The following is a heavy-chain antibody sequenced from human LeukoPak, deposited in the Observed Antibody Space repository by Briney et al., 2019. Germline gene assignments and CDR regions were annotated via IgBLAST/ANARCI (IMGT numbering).Heavy chain of an antibody. CDR3: ARSLPLYDSSGYTFNYYYYYGMDV. V-gene: IGHV1-69*13. CDR1: GGTFSSYA. D-gene: IGHD3-22*01. CDR2: IIPIFGTA. J-gene: IGHJ6*02. Sequence: SVKVSCKASGGTFSSYAISWVRQAPGQGLEWMRGIIPIFGTANYAQKFQGRVTITADESTSTAYMELSSLRSEDTAVYYCARSLPLYDSSGYTFNYYYYYGMDVWGQGTTVTVSS.